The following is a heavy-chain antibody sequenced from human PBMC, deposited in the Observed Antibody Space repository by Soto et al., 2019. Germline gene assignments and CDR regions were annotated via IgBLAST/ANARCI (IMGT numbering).Heavy chain of an antibody. Sequence: GESLKISCAASGFTFSSYGMHWVRQAPGKGLEWVAVISYDGSNKYYADSVKGRFTISRDNSKNTLYLQMNSLRAEDTAVYYCAKDTGAEPTFDYWGQGTLVTVSS. J-gene: IGHJ4*02. CDR2: ISYDGSNK. D-gene: IGHD3-10*01. CDR3: AKDTGAEPTFDY. CDR1: GFTFSSYG. V-gene: IGHV3-30*18.